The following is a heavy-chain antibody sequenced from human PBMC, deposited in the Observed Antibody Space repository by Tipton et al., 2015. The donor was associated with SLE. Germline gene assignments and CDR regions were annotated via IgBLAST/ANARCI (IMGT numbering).Heavy chain of an antibody. J-gene: IGHJ4*02. V-gene: IGHV1-18*01. CDR3: ARGEAYSNYEDY. CDR1: DYTFTSYG. Sequence: QSGAEVKKPGASVKVSCKASDYTFTSYGINWVRQAPGQGLEWMGWISAYNGKTHYTENLQDRVTMTTDTFTSTAYMELRSLRSDDTAVYYCARGEAYSNYEDYWGQGTLVTVSS. CDR2: ISAYNGKT. D-gene: IGHD4-11*01.